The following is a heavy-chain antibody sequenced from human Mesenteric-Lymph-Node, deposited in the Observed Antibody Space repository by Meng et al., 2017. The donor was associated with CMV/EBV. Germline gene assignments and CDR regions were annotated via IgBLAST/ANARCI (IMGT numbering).Heavy chain of an antibody. V-gene: IGHV3-23*01. CDR2: ITGRGVGT. CDR1: GFSFSNSW. J-gene: IGHJ4*02. D-gene: IGHD3-16*01. Sequence: ASGFSFSNSWMHWVRQAPGKGLESVSTITGRGVGTYYADSVKGRFTISRDNSKNTMFLQMISLRADDTAVYYCATRAWGAFYFDYWGQGALVTVSS. CDR3: ATRAWGAFYFDY.